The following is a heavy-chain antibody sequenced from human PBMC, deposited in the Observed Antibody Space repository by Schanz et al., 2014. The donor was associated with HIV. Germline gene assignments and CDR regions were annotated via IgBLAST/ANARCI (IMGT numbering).Heavy chain of an antibody. J-gene: IGHJ6*02. CDR3: ARGSGPYYYYYGMDV. D-gene: IGHD3-10*01. CDR2: MWYDESHK. Sequence: QVQLVESGGGVVQPGRSLRLSCAVSGFTFSNYAMHWVRQAPGKGLEWVAAMWYDESHKGYADSVKGRFTISRDNSKNTLYLEMNSLRPEDTAVYYCARGSGPYYYYYGMDVWGQGTTVTVSS. CDR1: GFTFSNYA. V-gene: IGHV3-33*08.